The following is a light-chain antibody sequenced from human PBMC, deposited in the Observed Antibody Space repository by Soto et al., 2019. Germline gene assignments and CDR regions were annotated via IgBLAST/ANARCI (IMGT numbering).Light chain of an antibody. CDR2: KAS. CDR3: QQYSAYPLT. J-gene: IGKJ4*01. CDR1: QNINRW. V-gene: IGKV1-5*03. Sequence: DIQMTQSPSTLPASVGDRVTITCRASQNINRWLAWYQQKPGKAPKLLIYKASTLESGVPLRFTGSDSGTEFTLTISNLQPDDIATYYCQQYSAYPLTFGGGTKVDLK.